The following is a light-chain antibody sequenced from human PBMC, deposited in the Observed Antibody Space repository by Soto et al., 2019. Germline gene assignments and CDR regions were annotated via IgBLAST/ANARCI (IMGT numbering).Light chain of an antibody. J-gene: IGKJ4*01. CDR3: QQLNSYPVT. CDR2: AAS. CDR1: QGISSY. Sequence: DIQLTQSPSFLSASVGDRVTITCLASQGISSYLAWYQQEPGKAPKPLIYAASTLQSGVPSRFSGSGSGTEFPLTSRSLQPDDFATYYCQQLNSYPVTFGGGTKVEIK. V-gene: IGKV1-9*01.